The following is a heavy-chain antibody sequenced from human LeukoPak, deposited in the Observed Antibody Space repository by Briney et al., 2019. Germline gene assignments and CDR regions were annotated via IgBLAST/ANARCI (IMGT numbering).Heavy chain of an antibody. CDR2: INGDGSST. Sequence: GGSLRLSCAASGFTFSSYWMHCVRQAPGKGLVWVSRINGDGSSTSYADSVKGRFTISRDNAKNTLYLQMNSLRAEDTAVYYCARVRYDYYGMDVWGQGTTVTVSS. J-gene: IGHJ6*02. V-gene: IGHV3-74*01. CDR3: ARVRYDYYGMDV. CDR1: GFTFSSYW. D-gene: IGHD4-17*01.